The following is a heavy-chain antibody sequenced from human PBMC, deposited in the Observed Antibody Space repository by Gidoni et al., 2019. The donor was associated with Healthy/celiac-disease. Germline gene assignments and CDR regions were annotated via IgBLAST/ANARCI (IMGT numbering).Heavy chain of an antibody. D-gene: IGHD3-22*01. V-gene: IGHV3-53*01. CDR1: GFAVSRNY. CDR2: IYRGGST. J-gene: IGHJ6*02. Sequence: EVQLVESGRGLIQPGGCVRLAGAASGFAVSRNYISWVRQAPGKGLEWVSAIYRGGSTYYADSVNGRFTISRDNSKNTLYLQMNSLRAEATAVYYCARDRYYYDSSGYSLYYYYGMDVWGQGTTVTVSS. CDR3: ARDRYYYDSSGYSLYYYYGMDV.